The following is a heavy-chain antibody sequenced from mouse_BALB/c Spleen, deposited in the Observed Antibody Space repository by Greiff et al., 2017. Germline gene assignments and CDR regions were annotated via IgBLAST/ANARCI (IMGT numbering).Heavy chain of an antibody. V-gene: IGHV14-3*02. CDR2: IDPANGNT. Sequence: EVQLQQSGAELVKPGASVKLSCTASGFNIKDTYMHWVKQRPEQGLEWIGRIDPANGNTKYDPKFQGKATITADTSSNTAYLQLSSLTSEDTAVYYCASIYYYGSSYEGAIDYWGQGTSVTVSS. CDR1: GFNIKDTY. J-gene: IGHJ4*01. CDR3: ASIYYYGSSYEGAIDY. D-gene: IGHD1-1*01.